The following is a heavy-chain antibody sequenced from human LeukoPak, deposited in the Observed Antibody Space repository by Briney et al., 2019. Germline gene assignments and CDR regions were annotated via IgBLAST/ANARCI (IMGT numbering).Heavy chain of an antibody. D-gene: IGHD4-23*01. CDR3: ARRAGGYSHPYDY. CDR1: GFTFNSYS. V-gene: IGHV3-30-3*01. CDR2: ISDDETYK. Sequence: GGSLRLSCAASGFTFNSYSMHWVRQAPGKGLEWVTAISDDETYKFYADSVKGRFTISRDNSKNTLYLQMNNLRAEDTAVYYCARRAGGYSHPYDYWGQGTLVTVSS. J-gene: IGHJ4*02.